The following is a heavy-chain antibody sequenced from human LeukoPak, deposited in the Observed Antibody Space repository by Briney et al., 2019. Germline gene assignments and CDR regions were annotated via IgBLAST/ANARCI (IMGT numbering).Heavy chain of an antibody. D-gene: IGHD4-11*01. CDR2: ISSSSSYI. CDR1: GFTFSSYT. Sequence: GGSLRLSCAASGFTFSSYTMNWVRQAPGKGLEWVSSISSSSSYIYYADSVKGRFTISRDNAKNSLYLQTNSLRAEDTAVYYCARGGTVTTNYFDYWGQGTLVTVSS. V-gene: IGHV3-21*01. J-gene: IGHJ4*02. CDR3: ARGGTVTTNYFDY.